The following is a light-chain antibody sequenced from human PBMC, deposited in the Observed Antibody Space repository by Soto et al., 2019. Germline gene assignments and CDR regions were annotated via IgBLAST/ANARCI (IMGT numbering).Light chain of an antibody. CDR2: GVN. CDR3: SSCTTSDTLI. J-gene: IGLJ2*01. Sequence: QSVLTQPASVSGSPGQSITISCTGSNSDIGSYDFVSWYQQFPGKAPKLLIYGVNRRPSGVSYRFSGSKSGNTASLTISGLQPEDECNYYCSSCTTSDTLIFGGGTKVTVL. V-gene: IGLV2-14*01. CDR1: NSDIGSYDF.